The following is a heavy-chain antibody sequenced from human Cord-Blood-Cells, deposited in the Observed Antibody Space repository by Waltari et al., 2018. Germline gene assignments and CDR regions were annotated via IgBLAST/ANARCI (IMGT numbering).Heavy chain of an antibody. J-gene: IGHJ3*02. V-gene: IGHV3-11*04. CDR1: GFTFSDYY. Sequence: QVQLVESGGGLVKPGGPLRLSCAASGFTFSDYYMSWIRQAPGKGLEWVSYISSSGSTIYYADAVKGRFTISRDNAKNSLYLQMNSLRAEDTAVYYCATQLYCSSTSCYDAFDIWGQGTMVTVSS. CDR3: ATQLYCSSTSCYDAFDI. CDR2: ISSSGSTI. D-gene: IGHD2-2*01.